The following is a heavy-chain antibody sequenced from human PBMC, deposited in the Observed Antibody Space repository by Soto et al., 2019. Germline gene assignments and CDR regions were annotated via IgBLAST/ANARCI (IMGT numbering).Heavy chain of an antibody. CDR2: IYYSGST. CDR1: GGSISSYY. Sequence: SETLSLTCTVSGGSISSYYWSWIRQPPGKGLEWIGSIYYSGSTYYNPSLKSRVTISVDTSKNQFSLKLRSVTAADTALYYSARQERLRYCSGGSCSGSTFDYRGQGILVTVS. D-gene: IGHD2-15*01. CDR3: ARQERLRYCSGGSCSGSTFDY. V-gene: IGHV4-59*05. J-gene: IGHJ4*02.